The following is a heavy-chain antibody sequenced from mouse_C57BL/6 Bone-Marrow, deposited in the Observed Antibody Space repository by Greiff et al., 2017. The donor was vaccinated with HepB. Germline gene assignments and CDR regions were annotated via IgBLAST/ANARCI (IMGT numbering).Heavy chain of an antibody. CDR2: SRNKANDYTT. D-gene: IGHD2-12*01. CDR1: GFTFSDFY. V-gene: IGHV7-1*01. CDR3: ARERSYSYAMDY. J-gene: IGHJ4*01. Sequence: EVKLVESGGGLVQSGRSLRLSCATSGFTFSDFYMEWVRQAPGKGLEWIAASRNKANDYTTEYSASVKGRFIVSRDTSQSILYLQMNDLRAEDTAIYYCARERSYSYAMDYWGQGTSVTVSS.